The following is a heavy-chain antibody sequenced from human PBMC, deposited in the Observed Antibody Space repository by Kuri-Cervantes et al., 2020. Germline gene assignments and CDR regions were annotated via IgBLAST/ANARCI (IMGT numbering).Heavy chain of an antibody. CDR1: GGSFIAYY. V-gene: IGHV4-34*01. J-gene: IGHJ4*02. CDR3: ARAGIQLWEADFDY. CDR2: INHSGTT. D-gene: IGHD5-18*01. Sequence: SQTLSLTCGVYGGSFIAYYWTWIRQPPGKGLEWIGEINHSGTTSYNPSLKSRVTISVDKSKNQFSLKLNSVTAADTAVYYCARAGIQLWEADFDYWGQGTLVTVSS.